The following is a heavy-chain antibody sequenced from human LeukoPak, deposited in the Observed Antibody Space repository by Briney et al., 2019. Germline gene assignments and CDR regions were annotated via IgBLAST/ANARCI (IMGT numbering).Heavy chain of an antibody. J-gene: IGHJ3*02. V-gene: IGHV3-48*04. D-gene: IGHD6-19*01. Sequence: GGSLRLSCAASGFTFSSYSMNWVRQAPGKGLEWVSYISSSSSTIYYADSVKGRFTISRDSAKNSLYLQMNSLRAEDTAVYYCAREASGWYSKFDIWGQGTMVTVSS. CDR2: ISSSSSTI. CDR3: AREASGWYSKFDI. CDR1: GFTFSSYS.